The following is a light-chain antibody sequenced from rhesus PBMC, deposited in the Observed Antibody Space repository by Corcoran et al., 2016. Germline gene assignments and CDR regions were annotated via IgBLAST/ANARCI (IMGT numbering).Light chain of an antibody. CDR2: SAS. J-gene: IGKJ4*01. CDR1: ENVNNY. V-gene: IGKV1-74*01. CDR3: PHSYGTPLT. Sequence: DIQMTQSPSSLSASVGDRVTITCRASENVNNYLHWYQQKPGKAPKLLIYSASTLQSGVPSRFRGSGSGTDYTFTISILQPEDVATYYCPHSYGTPLTFGGGTKVEIK.